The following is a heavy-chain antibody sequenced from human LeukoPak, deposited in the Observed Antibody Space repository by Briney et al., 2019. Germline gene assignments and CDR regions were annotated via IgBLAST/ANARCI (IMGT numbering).Heavy chain of an antibody. J-gene: IGHJ6*03. CDR3: ARGERWYYYYYMDV. CDR1: GYSISSGYY. D-gene: IGHD4-23*01. V-gene: IGHV4-38-2*02. CDR2: IYHSGSP. Sequence: SETLSLTCTVSGYSISSGYYWGWIRQPPEKGLEWIGSIYHSGSPYYNPSLKSRVTISVDTSKNQFSLKLSSVTAADTAVYYCARGERWYYYYYMDVWGKGTTVTVSS.